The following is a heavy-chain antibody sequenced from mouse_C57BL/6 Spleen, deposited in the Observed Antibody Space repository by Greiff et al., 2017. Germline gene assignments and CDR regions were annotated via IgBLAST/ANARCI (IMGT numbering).Heavy chain of an antibody. J-gene: IGHJ2*01. CDR2: TWWDDDK. D-gene: IGHD1-1*01. CDR3: ARIGFITTVVEYLDY. CDR1: GFTLSTFGMG. Sequence: QVTLKVSGPGILQPSPTLSLTCSFSGFTLSTFGMGVGWLRQPSGQGLEWLAHTWWDDDKYYNPGPNSLLTITKDTSKNQVYLKIANVDSPDTATYDGARIGFITTVVEYLDYWGQGTPLTVSS. V-gene: IGHV8-8*01.